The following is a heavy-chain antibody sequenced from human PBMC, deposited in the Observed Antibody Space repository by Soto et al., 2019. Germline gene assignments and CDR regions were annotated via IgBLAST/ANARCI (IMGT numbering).Heavy chain of an antibody. Sequence: GGSLRLSCAASGFTFSSYGMHWVRQAPGKGLERVAVISYDGSNKYYADSVKGRFTISRDNSKNTLYLQMNSLRAEDTAVYYCAKGLPYNWNVRDWFDPWGQGTLVTVSS. CDR1: GFTFSSYG. CDR3: AKGLPYNWNVRDWFDP. D-gene: IGHD1-20*01. CDR2: ISYDGSNK. V-gene: IGHV3-30*18. J-gene: IGHJ5*02.